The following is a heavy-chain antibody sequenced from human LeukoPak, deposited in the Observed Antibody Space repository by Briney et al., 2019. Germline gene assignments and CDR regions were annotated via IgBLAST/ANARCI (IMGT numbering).Heavy chain of an antibody. CDR3: ATQAMVRGVILARTFHFDY. CDR1: GFSFSRYG. V-gene: IGHV3-33*01. Sequence: GGSLRLSCAASGFSFSRYGMHWVRQAPGKGLEWVAIIWYDGTNKYYADSVRGRFTISRDNSKNTLFLEMNSLRDEDTAVYYCATQAMVRGVILARTFHFDYWGQGTLVTVSS. D-gene: IGHD3-10*01. CDR2: IWYDGTNK. J-gene: IGHJ4*02.